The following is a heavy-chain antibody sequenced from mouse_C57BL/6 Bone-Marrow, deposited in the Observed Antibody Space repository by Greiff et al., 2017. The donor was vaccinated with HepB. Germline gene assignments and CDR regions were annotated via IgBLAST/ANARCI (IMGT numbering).Heavy chain of an antibody. CDR2: INHRTGGT. J-gene: IGHJ3*01. Sequence: EVQLQQSGPELVKPGASVKISCKASGYSFTGYYMNWVKQSPEKSLEWIGEINHRTGGTTYNQKFKAKATLIVDKSSSTAYMQRKSLTSVDSAVYYSARKYSNALAYWGKGTPVTVSA. D-gene: IGHD2-5*01. CDR3: ARKYSNALAY. V-gene: IGHV1-42*01. CDR1: GYSFTGYY.